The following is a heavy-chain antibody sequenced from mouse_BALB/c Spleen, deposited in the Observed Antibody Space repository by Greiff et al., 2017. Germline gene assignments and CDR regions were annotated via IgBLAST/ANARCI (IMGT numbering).Heavy chain of an antibody. J-gene: IGHJ4*01. D-gene: IGHD4-1*01. CDR1: GYTFTSYW. Sequence: QVQLKQSGAELAKPGASVKMSCKASGYTFTSYWMHWVKQRPGQGLEWIGYINPSTGYTEYNQKFKDKATLTADKSSSTAYMELSSLTNEDSAVYYCTRINWDYAMDYWGQGTSVTVSS. CDR3: TRINWDYAMDY. V-gene: IGHV1-7*01. CDR2: INPSTGYT.